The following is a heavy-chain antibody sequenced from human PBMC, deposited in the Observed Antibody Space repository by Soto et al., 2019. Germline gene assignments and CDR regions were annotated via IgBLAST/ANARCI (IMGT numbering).Heavy chain of an antibody. Sequence: PGGSLRLSCAASGFTVRDNFMSWVRQAPGKGLEWVSVIYASGITYYADSVKGRFTISRDNSKNTLYLHVNSLRAEDTAVYYCVKVLARGVGVPRFYFDSWGQGALVTVSS. V-gene: IGHV3-53*01. CDR3: VKVLARGVGVPRFYFDS. D-gene: IGHD2-2*01. CDR1: GFTVRDNF. J-gene: IGHJ4*02. CDR2: IYASGIT.